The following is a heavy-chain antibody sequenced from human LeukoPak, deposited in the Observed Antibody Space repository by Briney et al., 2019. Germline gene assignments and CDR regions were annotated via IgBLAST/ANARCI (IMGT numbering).Heavy chain of an antibody. V-gene: IGHV3-7*01. CDR2: IKQDGSEK. J-gene: IGHJ3*02. Sequence: PGGSLRLSCAASGFTFSSYWMSWVRQAPGKGLEWLANIKQDGSEKYYVDSVKGRFTISRDNAKNSLYLQMNSLRAEDTAVYYCARGYCSSTSCYSPDAFDIWGQGTMVTVSS. CDR1: GFTFSSYW. CDR3: ARGYCSSTSCYSPDAFDI. D-gene: IGHD2-2*02.